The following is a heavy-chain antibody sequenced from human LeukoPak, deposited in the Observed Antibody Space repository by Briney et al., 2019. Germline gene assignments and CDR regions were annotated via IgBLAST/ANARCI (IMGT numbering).Heavy chain of an antibody. D-gene: IGHD1-14*01. CDR2: INHSGST. V-gene: IGHV4-30-2*01. Sequence: SQTLSLTCTVSGGSISSGGYYWSWIRQPPGKGLEWIGEINHSGSTNYNPSLKSRVTISVDTSKNQFSLKLSSVTAADTAVYYCAREKGRYNWFDPWGQGTLVTVSS. CDR1: GGSISSGGYY. CDR3: AREKGRYNWFDP. J-gene: IGHJ5*02.